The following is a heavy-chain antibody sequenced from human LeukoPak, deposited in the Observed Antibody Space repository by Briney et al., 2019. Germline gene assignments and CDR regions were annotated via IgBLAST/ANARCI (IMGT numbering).Heavy chain of an antibody. V-gene: IGHV3-48*01. D-gene: IGHD3-3*01. CDR1: GFTFSSYS. Sequence: GGSLRLSCAASGFTFSSYSMSWVRQAPGKGLEWLSYISSSSSTINYADSVKGRFTISRDNAKNSLYLQMNSLRAEDTAVYYCARDSSGYDFWSGYYTWPKGEAFDIWGQGTMVTVSS. J-gene: IGHJ3*02. CDR3: ARDSSGYDFWSGYYTWPKGEAFDI. CDR2: ISSSSSTI.